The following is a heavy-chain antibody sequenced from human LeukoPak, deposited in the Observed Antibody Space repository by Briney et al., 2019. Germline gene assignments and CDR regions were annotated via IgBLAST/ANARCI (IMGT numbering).Heavy chain of an antibody. V-gene: IGHV1-18*01. CDR3: ARAGGWAREDYKGDAFHI. D-gene: IGHD6-19*01. J-gene: IGHJ3*02. Sequence: GASVKVSCKASGYTFTNYGVSWVRQAPGQGLEWMGWISTYNGNSNYAQKLQDRVTMTTDTSTTTAYMDLRSLRSDDTAVYYCARAGGWAREDYKGDAFHIWGQGTTVTVSS. CDR2: ISTYNGNS. CDR1: GYTFTNYG.